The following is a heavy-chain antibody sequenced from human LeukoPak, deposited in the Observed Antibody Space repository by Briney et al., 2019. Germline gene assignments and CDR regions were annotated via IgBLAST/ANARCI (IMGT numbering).Heavy chain of an antibody. D-gene: IGHD1-1*01. Sequence: SETLSLTCAVYGGSFSGYYWSWIRQPPGKGLEWIGEINHSGSTNYNPSLKSRVTKSVDTSKNQFSLKLSSVTAADTAVYYCARAPQHFDYWGQGTLVTVSS. CDR2: INHSGST. V-gene: IGHV4-34*01. CDR1: GGSFSGYY. CDR3: ARAPQHFDY. J-gene: IGHJ4*02.